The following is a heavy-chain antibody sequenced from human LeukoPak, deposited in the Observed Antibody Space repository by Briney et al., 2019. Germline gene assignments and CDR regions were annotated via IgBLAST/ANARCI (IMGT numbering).Heavy chain of an antibody. Sequence: TLSLTCVISGDSVSSNSAAWNWIRQSPSRGLEWLGRTYYRSKWYYHYAVSMKSRITVNPDTSKNQFSLRLNSVTPEDTAVYYCARTRDLGPDYWGQGTLVTVSS. J-gene: IGHJ4*02. V-gene: IGHV6-1*01. D-gene: IGHD1-26*01. CDR3: ARTRDLGPDY. CDR2: TYYRSKWYY. CDR1: GDSVSSNSAA.